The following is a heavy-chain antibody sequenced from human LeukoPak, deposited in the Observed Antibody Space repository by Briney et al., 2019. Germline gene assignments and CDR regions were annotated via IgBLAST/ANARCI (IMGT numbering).Heavy chain of an antibody. CDR2: IKQDGSEK. J-gene: IGHJ4*02. CDR1: GFTFSSFW. V-gene: IGHV3-7*01. D-gene: IGHD3-10*01. CDR3: ARATYGSENY. Sequence: GGSLRLSCAASGFTFSSFWMNWFRQAPGKGLEWVANIKQDGSEKYYVDSVKGRFTISRNNAENSLSLQMNSLRAEDTAVYYCARATYGSENYWGQGTLVTVSS.